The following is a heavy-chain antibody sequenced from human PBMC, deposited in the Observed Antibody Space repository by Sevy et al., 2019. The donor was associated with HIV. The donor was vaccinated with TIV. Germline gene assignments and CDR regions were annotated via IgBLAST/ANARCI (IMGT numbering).Heavy chain of an antibody. J-gene: IGHJ4*02. D-gene: IGHD6-25*01. CDR1: GFTFSSYA. V-gene: IGHV3-30-3*01. CDR3: ARPGRSCLGRGYSFDY. CDR2: ISYDGSNK. Sequence: GGSLRLSCAASGFTFSSYAMHWVRQAPGKGLEWVAVISYDGSNKYYADSVKGRFTISRDNSKNTLYLQMNSLRAEDTAVYYCARPGRSCLGRGYSFDYWGQGALVTVSS.